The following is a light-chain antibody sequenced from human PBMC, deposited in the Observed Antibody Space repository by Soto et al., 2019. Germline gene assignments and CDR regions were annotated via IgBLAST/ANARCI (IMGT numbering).Light chain of an antibody. V-gene: IGKV4-1*01. J-gene: IGKJ4*01. CDR3: QQYYSTPPT. CDR2: WAS. Sequence: DIVMTQSPDSLAVSLGERATINCKSSQSVLYSSNNKNYLAWYQQKPGQPPKLLLYWASTRESGVPDRFSGSGSGTDFTLTISSLQAADVAVYYCQQYYSTPPTFGGGTKVEIK. CDR1: QSVLYSSNNKNY.